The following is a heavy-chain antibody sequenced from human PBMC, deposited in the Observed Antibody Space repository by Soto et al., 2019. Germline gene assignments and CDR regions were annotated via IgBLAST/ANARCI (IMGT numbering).Heavy chain of an antibody. J-gene: IGHJ4*02. D-gene: IGHD1-7*01. CDR1: GFTVSRHG. Sequence: QVQMVESGGGVVQPGGSLRLSCAASGFTVSRHGMHWVRQAPGKGLEWAAVIWYDGSNRYYADSVKGRFTISKDNSKNTLYLEMNTLRPEDTAIYYCAAATTWNFHFPYWGQGTQVTVSS. V-gene: IGHV3-33*01. CDR3: AAATTWNFHFPY. CDR2: IWYDGSNR.